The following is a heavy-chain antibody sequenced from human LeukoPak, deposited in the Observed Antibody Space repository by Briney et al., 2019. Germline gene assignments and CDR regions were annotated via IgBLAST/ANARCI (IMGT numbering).Heavy chain of an antibody. D-gene: IGHD1-26*01. J-gene: IGHJ5*02. V-gene: IGHV4-34*01. CDR1: GGSFSGYY. CDR3: ARAPSSHWSIVGAKGERKKAWFDP. Sequence: PSETLSLTCAVYGGSFSGYYWSWIRQPPGKGLEWIGEINHSGSTNYNPSLKSRVTISVDTSKNQFSLKLGSVTAADTAVYYCARAPSSHWSIVGAKGERKKAWFDPWGQGTLVTVSS. CDR2: INHSGST.